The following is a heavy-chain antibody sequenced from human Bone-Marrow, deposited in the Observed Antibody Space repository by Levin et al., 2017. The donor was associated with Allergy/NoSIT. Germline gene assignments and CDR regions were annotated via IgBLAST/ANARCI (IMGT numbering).Heavy chain of an antibody. CDR2: SRSRNDGGTT. D-gene: IGHD3-16*01. CDR1: GFTFNLAW. Sequence: GESLKISCAASGFTFNLAWMSWVRQAPGKGLEWIGRSRSRNDGGTTDYAAPVKGRFTISRDDSKNMVYLQMNSLRTEDTARYYCTSDASSWYEGEYYFDSWGQGTLVTVSS. V-gene: IGHV3-15*01. J-gene: IGHJ4*02. CDR3: TSDASSWYEGEYYFDS.